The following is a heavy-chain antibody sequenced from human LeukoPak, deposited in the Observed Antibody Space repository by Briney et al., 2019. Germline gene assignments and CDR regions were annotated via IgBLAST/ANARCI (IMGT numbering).Heavy chain of an antibody. V-gene: IGHV1-18*01. Sequence: GASVEVSCKASGYTFTSYGISWVRQAPGQGLEWMGWISAYNGNTNYAQKLQGRVTMTTDTSTSTAYMELRSLRSDDTAVYYCARDIGDGETTVTTFDYWGQGTLVTVSS. J-gene: IGHJ4*02. CDR2: ISAYNGNT. CDR3: ARDIGDGETTVTTFDY. D-gene: IGHD4-11*01. CDR1: GYTFTSYG.